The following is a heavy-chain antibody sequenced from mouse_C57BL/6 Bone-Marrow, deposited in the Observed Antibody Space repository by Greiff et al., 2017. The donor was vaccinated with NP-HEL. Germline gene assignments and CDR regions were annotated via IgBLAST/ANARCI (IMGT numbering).Heavy chain of an antibody. CDR3: ARGETFVFAY. CDR2: ILPSIGRT. V-gene: IGHV15-2*01. CDR1: DSEVFPIAY. J-gene: IGHJ3*01. Sequence: VQLQQSGSELRSPGSSVKLSCKDFDSEVFPIAYMCWVRQTPGHGFEWIGGILPSIGRTIYGEKFEDKATLDADTLSNTAYVELSSLTSEDSASYYCARGETFVFAYWGQGTLVTVSA.